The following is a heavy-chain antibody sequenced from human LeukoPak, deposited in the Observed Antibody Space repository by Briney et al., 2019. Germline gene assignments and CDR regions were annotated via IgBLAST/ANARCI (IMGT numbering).Heavy chain of an antibody. CDR1: GGSVSDYY. Sequence: SETLSLTCTISGGSVSDYYWSWIRQSPGKGLEWIGYIYYTGSTTYNPSLKSRVTISVDTSKNQFSLKLSSVTAADTAVYYCARVVPAANYYYYMDVWGKGTTVTISS. CDR3: ARVVPAANYYYYMDV. V-gene: IGHV4-59*02. D-gene: IGHD2-2*01. CDR2: IYYTGST. J-gene: IGHJ6*03.